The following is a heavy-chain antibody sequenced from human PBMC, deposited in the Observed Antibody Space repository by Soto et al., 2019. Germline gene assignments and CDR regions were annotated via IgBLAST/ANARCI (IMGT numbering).Heavy chain of an antibody. Sequence: GGSLRLSCAASGFTFSSYSMNWVRQAPGKGLEWVSYISSSSSTIYYADSVKGRFTISRDNAKNSLYLQMNSLRDEDTAVYYCAIARTPWYSSGWYGGTRFDYWGQGTLVTVSS. D-gene: IGHD6-19*01. J-gene: IGHJ4*02. V-gene: IGHV3-48*02. CDR1: GFTFSSYS. CDR2: ISSSSSTI. CDR3: AIARTPWYSSGWYGGTRFDY.